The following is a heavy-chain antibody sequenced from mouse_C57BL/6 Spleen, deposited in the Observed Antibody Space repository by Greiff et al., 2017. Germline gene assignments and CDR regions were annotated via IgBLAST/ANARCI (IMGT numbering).Heavy chain of an antibody. V-gene: IGHV1-22*01. CDR3: ARWGNYGGFAY. CDR2: INPNNGGT. J-gene: IGHJ3*01. D-gene: IGHD2-1*01. Sequence: VQLQQSGPELVKPGASVKMSCKASGYTFTDYNMHWVKQSHGKSLEWIGYINPNNGGTSYNQKFKGKATLTVNKSSSTAYMGLRSLTSEDSAVYYCARWGNYGGFAYWGQGTLVTVSA. CDR1: GYTFTDYN.